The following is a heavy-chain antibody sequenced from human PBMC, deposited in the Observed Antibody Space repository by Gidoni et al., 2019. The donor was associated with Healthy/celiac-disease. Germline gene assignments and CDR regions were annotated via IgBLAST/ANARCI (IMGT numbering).Heavy chain of an antibody. CDR1: GGSISSYY. J-gene: IGHJ4*02. CDR3: ARGVVGATPYY. V-gene: IGHV4-59*01. CDR2: IYYSGST. Sequence: QVQLQESGPGLVKPSETLSLTCTVSGGSISSYYWSWIRQPPGKGLEWLGYIYYSGSTNYNPSLKRRVTISVDTYKNQFSLKLSSVAAADTAVYYCARGVVGATPYYWGQGTLVTVSS. D-gene: IGHD1-26*01.